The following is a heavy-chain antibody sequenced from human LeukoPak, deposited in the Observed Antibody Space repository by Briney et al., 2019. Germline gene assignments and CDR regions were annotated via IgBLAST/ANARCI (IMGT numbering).Heavy chain of an antibody. Sequence: ASVKVSCKASGYTFTSYGISWVRQAPGQGLEWMGWISAYNGNTNYAQKLQGRVTMTSDTSTSTVYMELSSLRSEDTAVYYCARARDMRFGELLYYWGQGTLVTVSS. D-gene: IGHD3-10*01. CDR1: GYTFTSYG. V-gene: IGHV1-18*01. CDR2: ISAYNGNT. CDR3: ARARDMRFGELLYY. J-gene: IGHJ4*02.